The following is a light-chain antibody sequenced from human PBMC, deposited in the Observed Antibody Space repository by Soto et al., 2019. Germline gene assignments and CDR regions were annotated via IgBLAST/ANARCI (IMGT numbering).Light chain of an antibody. V-gene: IGKV3-20*01. CDR2: GVS. CDR1: QSVSSNY. J-gene: IGKJ1*01. Sequence: EIVLTQSPGTLSLSPGGRATLSCRASQSVSSNYLAWYQQKPGQAPRLLMYGVSSRATGIPDRFSGSGSGTDFTLTISRLEPEDFAVYYCQQYDGSTGAFGQGTKVEIK. CDR3: QQYDGSTGA.